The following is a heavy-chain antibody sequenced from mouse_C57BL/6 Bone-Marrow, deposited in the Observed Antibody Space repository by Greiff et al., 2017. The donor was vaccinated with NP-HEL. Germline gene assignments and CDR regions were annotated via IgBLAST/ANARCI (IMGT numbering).Heavy chain of an antibody. V-gene: IGHV5-16*01. J-gene: IGHJ2*01. CDR1: GFTFSDYY. D-gene: IGHD2-2*01. CDR3: ARRGGVTAYYCDD. Sequence: EVQGVESEGGLVQPGSSMKLSCTASGFTFSDYYMAWVRQVPEKGLEWFADINYYGSSTYYLDSLKSRFIISRENAKNILYLQMSRLKSEDTATYYCARRGGVTAYYCDDWGKGTTLTVSS. CDR2: INYYGSST.